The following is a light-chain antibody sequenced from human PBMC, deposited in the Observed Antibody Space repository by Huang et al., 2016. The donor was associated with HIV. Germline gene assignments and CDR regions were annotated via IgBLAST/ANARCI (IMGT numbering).Light chain of an antibody. V-gene: IGKV3-15*01. CDR2: GAS. Sequence: EIVMTQSPATLSVSPGERAILLCRASQNIDTNVAWNQRKPGQAPRLLIFGASTRATGISARFTGGGSETEFTLTINSVQSEDVAMYYCHQYNDWPPWTFGQGTRVEI. J-gene: IGKJ1*01. CDR3: HQYNDWPPWT. CDR1: QNIDTN.